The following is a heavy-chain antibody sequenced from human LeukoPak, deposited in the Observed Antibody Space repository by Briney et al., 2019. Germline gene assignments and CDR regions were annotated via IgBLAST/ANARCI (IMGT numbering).Heavy chain of an antibody. CDR1: GSTLTQLS. V-gene: IGHV1-24*01. D-gene: IGHD5-24*01. CDR2: IDPEDVET. CDR3: ARDTPTRDGYRI. J-gene: IGHJ3*02. Sequence: ASVKVSCEVSGSTLTQLSMHWVRQAPGKGLEWMGGIDPEDVETMYAQNFQGRVTMTEDTSTDTAYMELNSLRSEDTAVYYCARDTPTRDGYRIWGQGTMVTVSS.